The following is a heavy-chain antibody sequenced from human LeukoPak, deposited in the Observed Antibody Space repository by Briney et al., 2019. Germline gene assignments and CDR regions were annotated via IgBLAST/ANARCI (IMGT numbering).Heavy chain of an antibody. Sequence: SETLSLTCTVSGYSISSGYYWGWIRQPPGKGLEWIGEINHSGSTNYNPSLKSRVTISVDTSKNQFSLKLSSVTAADTAVYYCVRRRKSNDNWGQGTLVTVSS. D-gene: IGHD1-14*01. CDR2: INHSGST. CDR3: VRRRKSNDN. J-gene: IGHJ4*02. CDR1: GYSISSGYY. V-gene: IGHV4-38-2*02.